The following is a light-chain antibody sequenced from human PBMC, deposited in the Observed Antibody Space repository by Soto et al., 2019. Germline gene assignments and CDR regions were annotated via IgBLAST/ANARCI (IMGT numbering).Light chain of an antibody. J-gene: IGKJ1*01. CDR3: QQYNSYPGT. Sequence: DIQMTQSPSTLSASVGDRVTITCRASQSISSWLAWYQQKPGKAPKLLIYKASSLESGVPSRFSGRGSGTECPLTISSRQPDDFATYYCQQYNSYPGTFGQGTKVEIK. V-gene: IGKV1-5*03. CDR1: QSISSW. CDR2: KAS.